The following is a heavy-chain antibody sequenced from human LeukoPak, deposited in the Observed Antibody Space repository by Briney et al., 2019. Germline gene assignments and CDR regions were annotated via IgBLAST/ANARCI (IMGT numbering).Heavy chain of an antibody. J-gene: IGHJ4*02. Sequence: ASVKVSCKASGYTFTGYYMHWVRQAPGQGLEWMGWISAYHGNTNYAQKLQGRVTMTTDTSTSTAYMELRSLRSDDTAVYYCARDTGSYSFDYWGQGTLVTVSS. CDR1: GYTFTGYY. D-gene: IGHD1-26*01. CDR3: ARDTGSYSFDY. CDR2: ISAYHGNT. V-gene: IGHV1-18*04.